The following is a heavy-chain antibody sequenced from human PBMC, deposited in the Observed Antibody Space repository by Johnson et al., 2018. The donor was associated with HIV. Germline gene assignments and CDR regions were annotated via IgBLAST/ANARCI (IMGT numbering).Heavy chain of an antibody. Sequence: VQLVESGGGLIQPGGSLRLSCAASGFTVSSNYMSWVRQAPGKGLEWVSVIYSGGSTYYADSVKGRFTISRDNSKNTLYLQMSSLRAEDTAVYYCARPPPFMGNYGSGSWWAFDIWGQGTMVTVSS. V-gene: IGHV3-66*03. CDR2: IYSGGST. D-gene: IGHD3-10*01. CDR1: GFTVSSNY. CDR3: ARPPPFMGNYGSGSWWAFDI. J-gene: IGHJ3*02.